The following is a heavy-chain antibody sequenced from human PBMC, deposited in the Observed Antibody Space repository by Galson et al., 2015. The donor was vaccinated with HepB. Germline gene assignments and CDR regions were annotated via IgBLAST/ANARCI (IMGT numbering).Heavy chain of an antibody. CDR1: RFTFPYYA. CDR2: ISGSGGST. D-gene: IGHD3-22*01. J-gene: IGHJ4*02. V-gene: IGHV3-23*01. Sequence: SLRLSCAASRFTFPYYAMSWVRQAPGKGLEWVSTISGSGGSTYYADSVKGRFTISRGNSKNTLYMQMNSLRAEDTALYYCAKEQAFYDTSGYFYSPIDYWGQGTLVSVSS. CDR3: AKEQAFYDTSGYFYSPIDY.